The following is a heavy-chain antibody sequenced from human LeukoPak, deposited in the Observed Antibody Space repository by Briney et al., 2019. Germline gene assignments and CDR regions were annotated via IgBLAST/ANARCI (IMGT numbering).Heavy chain of an antibody. J-gene: IGHJ4*02. Sequence: GGSLRLSCAASGFTVSSNYMSWVRQAPGKGLEWVSSISGSGDSPNSADSVKGRFSISRDNSKSTLYLQMNSLRVEDTAVYYCTKGPPDSSNWYKRTEGWGQGTLVIVSS. CDR1: GFTVSSNY. V-gene: IGHV3-23*01. CDR2: ISGSGDSP. D-gene: IGHD6-13*01. CDR3: TKGPPDSSNWYKRTEG.